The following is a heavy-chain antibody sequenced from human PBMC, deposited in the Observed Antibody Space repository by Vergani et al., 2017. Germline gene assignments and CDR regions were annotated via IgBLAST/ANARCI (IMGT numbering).Heavy chain of an antibody. CDR1: GGSISSYY. CDR2: IYYSGST. D-gene: IGHD6-19*01. J-gene: IGHJ5*02. CDR3: ARDVGLVAGRWFDP. V-gene: IGHV4-59*01. Sequence: QVQLQESGPGLVKPSETLSLTCTVSGGSISSYYWSWIRQPPGKGLDWIGYIYYSGSTNYNPSLKSRVTISVDTSKNQFSLKLSSVTAADTAVYYCARDVGLVAGRWFDPWGQGTLVTVSS.